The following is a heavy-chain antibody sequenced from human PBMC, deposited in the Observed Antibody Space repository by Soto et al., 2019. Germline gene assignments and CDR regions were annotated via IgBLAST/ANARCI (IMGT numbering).Heavy chain of an antibody. CDR3: ARGTPPYTVVKSGGFDR. CDR1: GVSISSGAYF. CDR2: FYDSETS. D-gene: IGHD1-1*01. Sequence: QVQLQESGPGLVKPSQTLSLTCTVSGVSISSGAYFWTWIRQVPGKGLEWIGYFYDSETSLYNPSLQSRVTMSVDTSENHVSLKLTSVTAADTAVYYGARGTPPYTVVKSGGFDRWGQGTMVIVS. J-gene: IGHJ3*01. V-gene: IGHV4-31*03.